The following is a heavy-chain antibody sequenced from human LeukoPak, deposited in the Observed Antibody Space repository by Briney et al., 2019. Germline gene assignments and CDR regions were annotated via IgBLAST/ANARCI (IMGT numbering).Heavy chain of an antibody. D-gene: IGHD6-25*01. CDR2: ISSSSSYI. J-gene: IGHJ6*04. V-gene: IGHV3-21*04. Sequence: PGGSLRLSCAASGFTFSSYSMNWVRQAPGKGLEWVSSISSSSSYIYYADSVKGRFTISRDNAKNSLYLQMNSLRAEDTAVYYCAREFSSGHGLVDVWGKGTTVTVSS. CDR3: AREFSSGHGLVDV. CDR1: GFTFSSYS.